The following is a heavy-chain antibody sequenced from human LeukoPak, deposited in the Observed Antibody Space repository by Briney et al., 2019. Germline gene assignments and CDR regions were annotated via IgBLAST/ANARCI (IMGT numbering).Heavy chain of an antibody. J-gene: IGHJ4*02. V-gene: IGHV1-69*05. CDR1: GGTFSRYA. D-gene: IGHD5-18*01. CDR3: ASPQNGYSYGYY. CDR2: IIPIFGTA. Sequence: SVKVSCKASGGTFSRYAISWVRPARGQALQWMGRIIPIFGTANYAQKFQGRVTITTDESTSTAYMELSSLRSEDTAVYYCASPQNGYSYGYYWGQGTLVTVSS.